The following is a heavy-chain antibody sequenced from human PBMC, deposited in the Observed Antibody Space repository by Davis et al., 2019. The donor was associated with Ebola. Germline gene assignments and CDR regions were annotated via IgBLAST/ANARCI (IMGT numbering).Heavy chain of an antibody. CDR2: INHSGST. CDR3: ARVKGATYWFDP. Sequence: PSETLSLTCAVYGGSFSGYYWSWIRQPPGKGLEWIGEINHSGSTNYNPSLKSRVTISVDKSKNQFSLKLSSVTAADTAVYYCARVKGATYWFDPWGQGTLVTVSS. J-gene: IGHJ5*02. V-gene: IGHV4-34*01. CDR1: GGSFSGYY. D-gene: IGHD1-26*01.